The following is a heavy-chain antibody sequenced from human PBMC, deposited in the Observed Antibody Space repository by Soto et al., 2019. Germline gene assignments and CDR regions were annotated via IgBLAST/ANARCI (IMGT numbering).Heavy chain of an antibody. D-gene: IGHD3-3*01. CDR2: ISGSGGST. V-gene: IGHV3-23*01. Sequence: VGSLRLSCAASGFTFSSYAMSWVRQAPGKGLEWVSAISGSGGSTYYADSVKGRFTISRDNSKNTLYLQMNSLRAEDTAVYYCAKIGGLYDFWSGYYQYYFDYWGQGTLVTVSS. CDR1: GFTFSSYA. J-gene: IGHJ4*02. CDR3: AKIGGLYDFWSGYYQYYFDY.